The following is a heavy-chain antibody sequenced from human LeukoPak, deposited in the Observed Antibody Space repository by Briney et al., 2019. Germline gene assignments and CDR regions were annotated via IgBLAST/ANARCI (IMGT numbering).Heavy chain of an antibody. J-gene: IGHJ3*02. CDR2: IYYSGST. D-gene: IGHD6-6*01. CDR1: GGSISSYY. V-gene: IGHV4-59*01. Sequence: SETLSLTCTVSGGSISSYYWSWIRQPPGKGLEWIGYIYYSGSTSYNPSLKSRVTISVDTSKNQFSLKLSSVTAADTAVYYCARVVEYSSSPDAFDIWGQGTMVTVSS. CDR3: ARVVEYSSSPDAFDI.